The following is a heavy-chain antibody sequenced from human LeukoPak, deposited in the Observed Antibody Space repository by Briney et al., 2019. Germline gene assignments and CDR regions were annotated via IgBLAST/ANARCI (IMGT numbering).Heavy chain of an antibody. V-gene: IGHV4-39*02. Sequence: PSETLSLTCTVSGVSISSSSYYWGWIRQPPGKGLEWIGNIYYSGSTYYNPSLKSRVTISGDTSKNHFSLTLSSVTAADTAVYYCARMGVRGVRWFDPWGQGTLVTVSS. CDR2: IYYSGST. D-gene: IGHD3-10*01. CDR3: ARMGVRGVRWFDP. CDR1: GVSISSSSYY. J-gene: IGHJ5*02.